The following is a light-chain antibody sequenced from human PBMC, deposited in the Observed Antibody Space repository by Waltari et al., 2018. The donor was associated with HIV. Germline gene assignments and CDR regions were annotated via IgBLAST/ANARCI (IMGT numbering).Light chain of an antibody. CDR2: ADD. V-gene: IGLV3-21*01. Sequence: SYLLTQPPSVSVAPGKTASITCGGDNVEEKSVHWYQQKSGQAPVLVIYADDDRPSGSPERFSGSNSGSTATLTITRVEAGDEADYYCQVWDSGSDHYVFGTGTKVTVL. J-gene: IGLJ1*01. CDR1: NVEEKS. CDR3: QVWDSGSDHYV.